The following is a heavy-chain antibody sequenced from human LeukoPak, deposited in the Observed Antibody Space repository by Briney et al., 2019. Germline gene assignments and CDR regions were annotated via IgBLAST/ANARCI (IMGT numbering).Heavy chain of an antibody. J-gene: IGHJ6*02. V-gene: IGHV4-59*12. CDR1: GGSISGYY. CDR2: IYYSGGT. Sequence: SETLSLTCTVSGGSISGYYWSWIRQPPGKGLEWIGYIYYSGGTNYNPSLKSRVTISVDTSKNQFSLKLSSVTAADTAVYYCARGNYDSSGYYYVRGYGMDVWGQGTTVTVSS. CDR3: ARGNYDSSGYYYVRGYGMDV. D-gene: IGHD3-22*01.